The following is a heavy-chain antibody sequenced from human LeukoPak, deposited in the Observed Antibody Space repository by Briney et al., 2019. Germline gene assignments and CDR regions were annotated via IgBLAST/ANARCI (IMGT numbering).Heavy chain of an antibody. J-gene: IGHJ6*03. D-gene: IGHD2-8*01. Sequence: GGSLRLSCAASGFTFSSYEMNWVRQAPGKGLEWVSYISSSGSTIYYADSVKGRFTISRDSSKNILYLQMNSLRAEDTAVYYCAKDRCSNGVGCYYYYMDVWGKGTTVTISS. CDR2: ISSSGSTI. V-gene: IGHV3-48*03. CDR3: AKDRCSNGVGCYYYYMDV. CDR1: GFTFSSYE.